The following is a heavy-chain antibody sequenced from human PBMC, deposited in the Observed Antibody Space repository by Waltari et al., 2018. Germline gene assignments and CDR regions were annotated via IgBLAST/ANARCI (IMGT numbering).Heavy chain of an antibody. V-gene: IGHV3-74*03. D-gene: IGHD6-19*01. J-gene: IGHJ4*02. Sequence: EVQLVESGGGLVQPGGSLRLSCAASGFTVRNYWMHWVRQPPGQGLVWVSRINGDGGSTTYADSVKGRFTISRDNAKNTLYLRMDSLRDDDTAVYYCASPLPDSSGWDFGYWGRGTLVTVSS. CDR3: ASPLPDSSGWDFGY. CDR2: INGDGGST. CDR1: GFTVRNYW.